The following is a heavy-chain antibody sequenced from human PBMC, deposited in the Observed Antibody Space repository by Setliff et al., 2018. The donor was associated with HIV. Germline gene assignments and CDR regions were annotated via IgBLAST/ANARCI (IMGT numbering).Heavy chain of an antibody. V-gene: IGHV1-3*01. CDR2: INAGNGKI. D-gene: IGHD5-18*01. J-gene: IGHJ4*02. Sequence: ASVKVSCKASGYTFTSYAVHWVRQAPGQRLEWMGWINAGNGKIKYSQKFQGRVTITRDTSASTAYMELSSLRSEDTAVYYCARGRYSYGYGYFDYWGQGTLVTVSS. CDR3: ARGRYSYGYGYFDY. CDR1: GYTFTSYA.